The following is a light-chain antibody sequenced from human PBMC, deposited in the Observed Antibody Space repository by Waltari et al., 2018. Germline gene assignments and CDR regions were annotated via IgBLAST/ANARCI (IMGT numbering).Light chain of an antibody. V-gene: IGLV1-44*01. J-gene: IGLJ2*01. CDR3: AAWDDSLNGPVV. CDR1: TSNIGSNT. Sequence: QSVLTQPPSASATPGQRVTISCSGSTSNIGSNTVNCYQQLPGTAPKLLIYSNNQRPSGVPDRFSGSKSGTSASLAISGLQSEDEADYYCAAWDDSLNGPVVFGGGTKLTVL. CDR2: SNN.